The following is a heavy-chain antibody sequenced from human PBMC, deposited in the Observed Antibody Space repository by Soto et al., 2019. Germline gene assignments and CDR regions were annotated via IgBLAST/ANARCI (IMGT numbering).Heavy chain of an antibody. V-gene: IGHV4-34*01. D-gene: IGHD2-2*01. CDR2: INHSGST. Sequence: SETLSLTCAVYGGSFSGYYWSWIRQPPGKGLEWIGEINHSGSTNYNPSLKSRVTISVDTSKNQFSLKLSSVTAADTAVYYCARAGIVVVPAAITFDYWGQGTLVTVSS. CDR1: GGSFSGYY. J-gene: IGHJ4*02. CDR3: ARAGIVVVPAAITFDY.